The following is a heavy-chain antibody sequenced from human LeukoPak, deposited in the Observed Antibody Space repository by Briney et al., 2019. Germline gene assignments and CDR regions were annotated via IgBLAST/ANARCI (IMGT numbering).Heavy chain of an antibody. J-gene: IGHJ4*02. V-gene: IGHV4-31*03. CDR2: IYYSGST. Sequence: SETLSLTCTVSGGSISSGGYYWSWIRQHPGKGLEWIGYIYYSGSTYYNPSPKSRVTISVDTSKNQFSLKLSSVTAADTAVYYCARGPGIGIDYWGQGTLVTVSS. CDR3: ARGPGIGIDY. D-gene: IGHD6-13*01. CDR1: GGSISSGGYY.